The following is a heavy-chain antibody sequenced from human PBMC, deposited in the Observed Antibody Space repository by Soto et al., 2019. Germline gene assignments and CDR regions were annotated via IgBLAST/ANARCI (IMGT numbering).Heavy chain of an antibody. CDR1: GGSFSGYY. Sequence: QVQLQQWGAGLLKPSETLSLTCAVYGGSFSGYYWSWIRQPPGKGLEWIGEINHSGSTNYNPSLKSRVTISVDTSKNQFSLKLSSVTAADTAVYYCARGRVNEWELPYFDYWGQGTLVTVSS. CDR3: ARGRVNEWELPYFDY. D-gene: IGHD1-26*01. J-gene: IGHJ4*02. CDR2: INHSGST. V-gene: IGHV4-34*01.